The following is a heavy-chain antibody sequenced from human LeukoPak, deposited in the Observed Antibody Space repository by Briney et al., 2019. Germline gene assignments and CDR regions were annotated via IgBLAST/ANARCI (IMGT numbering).Heavy chain of an antibody. V-gene: IGHV1-8*01. CDR1: GYTFTSYD. CDR2: MNPNSGNT. J-gene: IGHJ3*02. Sequence: ASVKVSCKASGYTFTSYDINWVRQATGQGLEWMGWMNPNSGNTGYAQKFQGRVTMTRNTSISTAYMELSSLRSEDTAVYYCARGLFPRTYYYDSSGYWDAFDIWGQGTMVTVSS. CDR3: ARGLFPRTYYYDSSGYWDAFDI. D-gene: IGHD3-22*01.